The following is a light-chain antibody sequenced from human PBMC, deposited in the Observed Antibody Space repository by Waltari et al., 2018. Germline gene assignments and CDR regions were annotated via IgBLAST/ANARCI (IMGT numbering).Light chain of an antibody. V-gene: IGKV2-30*02. Sequence: DVVLTQSPLSLPVTLGQSASISCRSSQSLVHSNGNTYLNWLHQRPGQSPRRLIYLVSNRDSGVPARFSGSGSDTDFTLKINRVEAEDVGIYYCLQGTHWPPHTFGQGTKVEI. CDR2: LVS. J-gene: IGKJ2*01. CDR1: QSLVHSNGNTY. CDR3: LQGTHWPPHT.